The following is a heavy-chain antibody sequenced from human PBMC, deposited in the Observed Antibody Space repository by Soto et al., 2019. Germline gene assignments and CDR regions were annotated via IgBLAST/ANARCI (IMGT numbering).Heavy chain of an antibody. V-gene: IGHV1-2*02. CDR3: ARGGGTILAPLP. CDR1: GYTFTGYF. CDR2: INPNSGAT. D-gene: IGHD3-10*01. J-gene: IGHJ5*02. Sequence: ASVKVSCKASGYTFTGYFIHWVRQSPGQGLEWMGWINPNSGATKYAQKFQGRVTLTRDTSINTAYMEMNILRSDDTAVYYCARGGGTILAPLPWGQGTLVTVSS.